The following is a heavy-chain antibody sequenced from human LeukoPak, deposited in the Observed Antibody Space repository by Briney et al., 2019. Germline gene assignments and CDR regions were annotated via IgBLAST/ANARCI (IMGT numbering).Heavy chain of an antibody. D-gene: IGHD4-17*01. J-gene: IGHJ4*02. CDR3: ARYTATTVTFDY. CDR2: IYYSGST. V-gene: IGHV4-30-4*01. CDR1: GGSISSGDYY. Sequence: SETLSLTRTVSGGSISSGDYYWSWIRQPPGKGLEWIGYIYYSGSTYYNPSLKSRVTISVDTSKNQFSLKLSSVTAADTAVYYCARYTATTVTFDYWGQGTLVTVSS.